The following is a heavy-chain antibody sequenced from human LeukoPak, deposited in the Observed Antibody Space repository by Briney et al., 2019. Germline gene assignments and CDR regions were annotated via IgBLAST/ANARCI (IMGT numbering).Heavy chain of an antibody. V-gene: IGHV4-31*03. Sequence: SETLSLTCTVSGGSISSGGYYWSWIRQHPGKGLEWIGYIYYSGSTYYNPSLKSRVTISVDTSKNQFSLKLSSVTAADTAVYYCAREFQQPGYSSSGRIFNWFDPWGQGTLVTVSS. J-gene: IGHJ5*02. CDR2: IYYSGST. CDR3: AREFQQPGYSSSGRIFNWFDP. D-gene: IGHD6-13*01. CDR1: GGSISSGGYY.